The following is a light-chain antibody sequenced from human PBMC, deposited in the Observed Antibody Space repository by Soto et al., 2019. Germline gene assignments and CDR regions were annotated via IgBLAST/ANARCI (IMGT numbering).Light chain of an antibody. Sequence: DIQMTQSPSSLSASVGYKVTIICRASQSIRSWLAWYQQKPGKAPKLLIYKTSSLESGVPSRFSGSGSGTDFILTINWLQSEDFATYYCQQYYDYPRTFGQGTKVDI. J-gene: IGKJ1*01. CDR1: QSIRSW. V-gene: IGKV1-5*03. CDR3: QQYYDYPRT. CDR2: KTS.